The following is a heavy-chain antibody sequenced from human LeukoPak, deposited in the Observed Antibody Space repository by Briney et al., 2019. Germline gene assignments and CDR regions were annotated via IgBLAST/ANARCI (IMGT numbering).Heavy chain of an antibody. Sequence: GGFLRLSCAASGFTFSSYGMHWVRQAPGKGLEWVAVISYDGSNKYYADSVKGRFTISRDNSKNTLYLQMNSLRAEDTAVYYCAKDGVAETADYWGQGTLVTVSS. D-gene: IGHD3-3*01. J-gene: IGHJ4*02. CDR1: GFTFSSYG. CDR3: AKDGVAETADY. CDR2: ISYDGSNK. V-gene: IGHV3-30*18.